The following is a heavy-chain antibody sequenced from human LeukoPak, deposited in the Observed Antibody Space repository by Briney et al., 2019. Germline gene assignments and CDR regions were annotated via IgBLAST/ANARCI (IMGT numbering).Heavy chain of an antibody. D-gene: IGHD3-10*01. CDR3: AKDSAMVRGITTYCVDY. V-gene: IGHV3-23*01. J-gene: IGHJ4*02. Sequence: GGSLRLSCAASGFTFSNYAMSWVRQTPGKGLEWVSFISGSGRSTYYADSVKGRFTISRDNSKNTLYLQMNSLRAEDTAVYYCAKDSAMVRGITTYCVDYWGQGTLVTVSS. CDR2: ISGSGRST. CDR1: GFTFSNYA.